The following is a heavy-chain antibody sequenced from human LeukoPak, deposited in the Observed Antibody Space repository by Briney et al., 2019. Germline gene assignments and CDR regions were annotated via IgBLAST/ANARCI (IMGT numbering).Heavy chain of an antibody. J-gene: IGHJ4*02. CDR3: ARGGGATRIDY. CDR1: GDSIRSGTYY. Sequence: SETLSLTCSVSGDSIRSGTYYWSWIRQPAGKGLEWIGRIYTSGSTSYNPSLKSRVTISVDTSKNQFSLKLTSVSAADTAVYYCARGGGATRIDYWGQGTLVTVSS. D-gene: IGHD5-12*01. V-gene: IGHV4-61*02. CDR2: IYTSGST.